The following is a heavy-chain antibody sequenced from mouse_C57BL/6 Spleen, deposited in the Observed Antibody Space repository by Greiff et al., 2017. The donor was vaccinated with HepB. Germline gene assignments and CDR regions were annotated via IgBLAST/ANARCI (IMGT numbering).Heavy chain of an antibody. CDR1: GFNIKDDY. CDR3: TTFDYDDGRDFDY. Sequence: EVQLQQSGAELVRPGASVKLSCTSSGFNIKDDYMHWVKQRPEQGLEWIGWIDPENGDTEYASKFQGKATITADTSSNTAYLQLSSLTSEDTAVYYCTTFDYDDGRDFDYWGQGTTLTVSS. J-gene: IGHJ2*01. D-gene: IGHD2-4*01. V-gene: IGHV14-4*01. CDR2: IDPENGDT.